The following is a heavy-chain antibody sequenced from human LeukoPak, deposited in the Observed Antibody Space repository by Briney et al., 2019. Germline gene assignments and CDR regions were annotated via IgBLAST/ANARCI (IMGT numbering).Heavy chain of an antibody. CDR3: ASLLLDV. CDR1: GGSFSDYY. CDR2: VNHSGST. Sequence: SETLSLTCAVYGGSFSDYYWSWIRQPPGKGLEWIGDVNHSGSTNYNPSLKSRITISLDTSKNQVSLKLTPVTAADTAVYYCASLLLDVWGKGTTVTVSS. J-gene: IGHJ6*04. V-gene: IGHV4-34*01.